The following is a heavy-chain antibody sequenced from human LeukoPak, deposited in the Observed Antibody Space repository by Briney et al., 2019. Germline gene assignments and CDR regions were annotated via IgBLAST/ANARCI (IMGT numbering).Heavy chain of an antibody. Sequence: SETLSLTCTVSGGSISSGDYYWSWIRQPPGKGLEWIGYIYYSGSTYYNPSLKSRVTISVDTSKNQFSLKLSSVTAADTAVYYCARDLGSSTSCYFDYWGQGTLVTVSS. V-gene: IGHV4-30-4*08. CDR2: IYYSGST. CDR3: ARDLGSSTSCYFDY. CDR1: GGSISSGDYY. D-gene: IGHD2-2*01. J-gene: IGHJ4*02.